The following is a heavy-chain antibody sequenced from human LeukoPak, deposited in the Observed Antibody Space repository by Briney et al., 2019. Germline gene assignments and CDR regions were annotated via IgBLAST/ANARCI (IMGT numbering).Heavy chain of an antibody. CDR2: IYSGGSI. CDR3: ARATFWSGYQRDSWYMDV. V-gene: IGHV3-66*02. D-gene: IGHD3-3*01. J-gene: IGHJ6*03. Sequence: GGSLRLSCAASGFTVSTNYMSWVRQAPGKGLEWVSVIYSGGSIYYADSVKGRFTISRDNSKNTLYLQMSSLRAEDTAVYYCARATFWSGYQRDSWYMDVWGKGTTVTVSS. CDR1: GFTVSTNY.